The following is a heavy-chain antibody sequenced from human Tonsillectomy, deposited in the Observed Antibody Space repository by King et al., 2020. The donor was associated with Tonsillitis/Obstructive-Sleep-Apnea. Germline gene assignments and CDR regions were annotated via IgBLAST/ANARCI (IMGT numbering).Heavy chain of an antibody. D-gene: IGHD3-22*01. CDR3: ARVGSYYDSSGYSDAFDI. CDR2: IYPGDSDT. Sequence: QLVQSGAEVKKPGESLKISCKGSGYSFTSYWIGWVRQMPGKGLEWMGIIYPGDSDTRNSPSFQGQVTISVDKSISTAYLQWSSLKASDTAIYYCARVGSYYDSSGYSDAFDIWGQGTMVTVSS. CDR1: GYSFTSYW. V-gene: IGHV5-51*03. J-gene: IGHJ3*02.